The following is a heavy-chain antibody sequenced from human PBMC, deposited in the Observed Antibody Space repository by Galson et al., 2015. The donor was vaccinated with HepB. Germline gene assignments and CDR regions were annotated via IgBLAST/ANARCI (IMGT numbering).Heavy chain of an antibody. CDR1: GFTFSSYA. D-gene: IGHD3-22*01. V-gene: IGHV3-23*01. CDR3: ADQTPRGDYYDSSGPTGG. J-gene: IGHJ4*02. Sequence: SLRLSCAASGFTFSSYAMSWVRQAPGKGLEWVSAISGSGGSTYYADSVKGRFTISRDNSKNTLYLQMNSLRAEDTAVYYCADQTPRGDYYDSSGPTGGWGQGTLVTVSS. CDR2: ISGSGGST.